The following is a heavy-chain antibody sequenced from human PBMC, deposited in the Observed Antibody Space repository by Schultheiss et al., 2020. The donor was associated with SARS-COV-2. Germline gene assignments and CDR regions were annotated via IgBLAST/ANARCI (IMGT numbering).Heavy chain of an antibody. J-gene: IGHJ4*02. CDR2: IYYSGST. CDR1: GGSISSFGYY. D-gene: IGHD6-19*01. CDR3: ARGDSSSGWSPGGY. V-gene: IGHV4-31*03. Sequence: SETLSLTCTVSGGSISSFGYYWSWIRQHPGKGLEWIGYIYYSGSTYYNPSLKSRVTISVDTSKNQFSLKLSSVTAADTAVYYCARGDSSSGWSPGGYWGQGTLVTVSS.